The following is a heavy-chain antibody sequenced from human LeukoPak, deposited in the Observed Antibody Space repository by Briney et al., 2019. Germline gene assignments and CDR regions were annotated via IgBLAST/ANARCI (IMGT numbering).Heavy chain of an antibody. CDR3: ASGATILDY. CDR1: GFTFSSYS. J-gene: IGHJ4*02. CDR2: ISSRSNYI. D-gene: IGHD5-12*01. V-gene: IGHV3-21*01. Sequence: GGSLRLSCAASGFTFSSYSMNWVRQAPGKGLEWVSFISSRSNYIYYADSVKGRFTISRDNAKNSLYLQMNSLRAEDTAVYYCASGATILDYWGQGTLVTVSS.